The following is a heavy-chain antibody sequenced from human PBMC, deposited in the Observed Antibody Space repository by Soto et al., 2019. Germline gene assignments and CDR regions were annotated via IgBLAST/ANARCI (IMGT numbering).Heavy chain of an antibody. J-gene: IGHJ5*02. V-gene: IGHV1-18*01. CDR1: GYTFTSYG. CDR3: ARVTMVRGVINWFDP. D-gene: IGHD3-10*01. CDR2: ISAYNGNT. Sequence: ASVKVSCKASGYTFTSYGISWVRQAPGQGLEWMGWISAYNGNTKYAQKHQGRVTMTTDTSTSTANKELRSLRTDYTAVYYCARVTMVRGVINWFDPWGQGTLVTVSS.